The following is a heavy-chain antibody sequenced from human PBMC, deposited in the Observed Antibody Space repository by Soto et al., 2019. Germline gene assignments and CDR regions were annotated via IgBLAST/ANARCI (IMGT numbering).Heavy chain of an antibody. V-gene: IGHV3-33*01. CDR2: IWNGGSKK. CDR1: GVVYNTYA. J-gene: IGHJ2*01. D-gene: IGHD1-1*01. CDR3: VRGIPFQYSNNWLHWYFDL. Sequence: XGSLRRYCAAAGVVYNTYAMHWVRLSPGKGLEWVALIWNGGSKKYYVDSVKGRFTISRDNSQNTLNLQMDSLRVEDTAVYFCVRGIPFQYSNNWLHWYFDLWGRGSQVTVSS.